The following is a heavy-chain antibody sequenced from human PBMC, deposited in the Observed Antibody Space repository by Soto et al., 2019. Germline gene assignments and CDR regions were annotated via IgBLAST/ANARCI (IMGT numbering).Heavy chain of an antibody. V-gene: IGHV3-21*01. CDR1: GFTFSSYS. D-gene: IGHD3-22*01. Sequence: PGGSLRLSCAASGFTFSSYSMNWVRQAPGKGLEWVSSISSSSSYIYYADSVKGRFTISRDNAKNSLYLQMNSLRAEDTAVYYCARAIYYDSSGSYDAFDIWGQGTMVTVS. CDR3: ARAIYYDSSGSYDAFDI. J-gene: IGHJ3*02. CDR2: ISSSSSYI.